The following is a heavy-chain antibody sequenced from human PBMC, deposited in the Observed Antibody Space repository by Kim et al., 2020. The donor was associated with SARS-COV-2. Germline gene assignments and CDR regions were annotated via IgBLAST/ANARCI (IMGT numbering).Heavy chain of an antibody. Sequence: LKSRVTISVDTSKNQFSLKLSSVTAADTAVYYCARLLAAAGDYYYGMDVWGQGTTVTVSS. V-gene: IGHV4-39*01. D-gene: IGHD6-13*01. CDR3: ARLLAAAGDYYYGMDV. J-gene: IGHJ6*02.